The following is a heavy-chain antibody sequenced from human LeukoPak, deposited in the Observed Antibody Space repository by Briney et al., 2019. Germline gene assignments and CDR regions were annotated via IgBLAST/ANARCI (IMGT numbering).Heavy chain of an antibody. Sequence: GGSLRLSCAASGFTFRSYGMHWVRQAPGKGLEWVAVISYDGNNKYYADSVKGRFTISRDNSKNTLYLQMNSLRAEDTAVYYCARTYYYDSSGPDYWGQGTLVTVSS. V-gene: IGHV3-30*03. CDR1: GFTFRSYG. CDR3: ARTYYYDSSGPDY. CDR2: ISYDGNNK. J-gene: IGHJ4*02. D-gene: IGHD3-22*01.